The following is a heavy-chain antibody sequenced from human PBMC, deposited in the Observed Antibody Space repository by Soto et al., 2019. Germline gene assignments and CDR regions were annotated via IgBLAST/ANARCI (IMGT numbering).Heavy chain of an antibody. J-gene: IGHJ4*02. CDR1: DGYINYYY. CDR3: ARGNSFGSGIGYSDH. Sequence: SETLSLTGTGFDGYINYYYWNWIRQPPGKGLEWIGYIYYSGGTKYSPSLKSRVTISVDTSKNQFSLKLRSVTAADTAIYYCARGNSFGSGIGYSDHWGQGAQVTVSS. CDR2: IYYSGGT. D-gene: IGHD3-10*01. V-gene: IGHV4-59*08.